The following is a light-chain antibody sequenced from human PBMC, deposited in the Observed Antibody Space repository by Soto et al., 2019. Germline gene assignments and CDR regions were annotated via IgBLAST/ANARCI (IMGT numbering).Light chain of an antibody. CDR2: DTS. J-gene: IGKJ4*01. Sequence: EIVLTQSPATLSLSPGERATLSCSASQSVSSFLAWYQQKPGQAPRLLIYDTSNRATGIPARFSGSGSGTDFTLTISRLEPEDFAVYYCQQRSNWPLTFGGGTKVEIK. CDR1: QSVSSF. V-gene: IGKV3-11*01. CDR3: QQRSNWPLT.